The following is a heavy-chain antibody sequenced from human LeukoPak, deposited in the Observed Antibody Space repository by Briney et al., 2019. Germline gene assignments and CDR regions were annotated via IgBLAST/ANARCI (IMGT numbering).Heavy chain of an antibody. CDR2: IYHSGST. J-gene: IGHJ4*02. CDR1: GGSISSGGYY. CDR3: ARGSRMLGYFDY. Sequence: PSETLSLTCTVSGGSISSGGYYWSWIRQPPGKGLEWIGYIYHSGSTYYNPSLKSRVTISVDRSKNQFSLKLSSVTAADTVVYYCARGSRMLGYFDYWGQGTLVTVSS. V-gene: IGHV4-30-2*01. D-gene: IGHD2-8*01.